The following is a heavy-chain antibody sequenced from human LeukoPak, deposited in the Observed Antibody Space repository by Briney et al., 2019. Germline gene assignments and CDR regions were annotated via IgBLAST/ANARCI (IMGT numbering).Heavy chain of an antibody. J-gene: IGHJ4*02. D-gene: IGHD3-10*01. Sequence: ASVKVSCKASGYTFTSYAMHWVRQAPGQRLEWMGWINAGNGNTKYSQKFQGRVTITRDTSASTAYMELSSLRSEDTAVYYCARGYTMAHRAFGYWGQGTLVTVSS. CDR2: INAGNGNT. V-gene: IGHV1-3*01. CDR3: ARGYTMAHRAFGY. CDR1: GYTFTSYA.